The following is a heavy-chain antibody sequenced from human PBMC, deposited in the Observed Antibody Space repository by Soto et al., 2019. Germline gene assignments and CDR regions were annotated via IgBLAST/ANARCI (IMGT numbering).Heavy chain of an antibody. J-gene: IGHJ4*02. Sequence: PGGSLRLSCAASGFTFSSYGMHWVRQAPGKGLEWVAVIWYDGSNKYYADSVKGRFTISRDNSKNTLYLQMNSLRAEDTAVYYCARDPHYGGNYYFDYWGQGTLVTVSS. CDR2: IWYDGSNK. CDR1: GFTFSSYG. CDR3: ARDPHYGGNYYFDY. V-gene: IGHV3-33*01. D-gene: IGHD4-17*01.